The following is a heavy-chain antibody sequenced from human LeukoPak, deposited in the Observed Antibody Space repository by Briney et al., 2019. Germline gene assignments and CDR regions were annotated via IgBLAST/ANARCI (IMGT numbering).Heavy chain of an antibody. Sequence: PSETLSLTCTVSGGSISSYYWSWIRQPPGKGLEWIGYIYYSGSTNYNPSLKSRVTISVDTSKNQFSLKLSSVTAADTAVYYCARVGGFNNFGIGNYSVYWGKETLSPSPQ. D-gene: IGHD3-3*01. J-gene: IGHJ4*02. CDR2: IYYSGST. CDR1: GGSISSYY. V-gene: IGHV4-59*01. CDR3: ARVGGFNNFGIGNYSVY.